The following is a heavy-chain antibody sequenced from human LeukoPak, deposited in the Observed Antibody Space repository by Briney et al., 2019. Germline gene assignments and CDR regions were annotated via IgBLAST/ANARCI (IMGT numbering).Heavy chain of an antibody. CDR2: FYYSGST. Sequence: SETLSLTCTVSGGSISSSSYYWGWIRQPPGKGLEWIGSFYYSGSTYYNPSLKSRVTISLDTPKNQFSLKLTFVTAADTAMYYCARDHNREWWLYYFDYWSQGTLVTVSS. CDR1: GGSISSSSYY. CDR3: ARDHNREWWLYYFDY. D-gene: IGHD2-8*01. J-gene: IGHJ4*02. V-gene: IGHV4-39*07.